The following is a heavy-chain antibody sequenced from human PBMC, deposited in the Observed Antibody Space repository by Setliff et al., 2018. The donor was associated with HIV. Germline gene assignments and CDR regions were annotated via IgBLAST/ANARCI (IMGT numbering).Heavy chain of an antibody. CDR1: GGSISTNNFY. Sequence: PSETLSLTCTVTGGSISTNNFYWGWIRQPPGKGLQWIGSIYFTGDSYYDPSLKSRVTTSVDTSNNQFSLILSPVTAADTAVYYCATLKMATIYRDFDYWGQGTLVTVSS. CDR3: ATLKMATIYRDFDY. J-gene: IGHJ4*02. V-gene: IGHV4-39*01. CDR2: IYFTGDS. D-gene: IGHD5-12*01.